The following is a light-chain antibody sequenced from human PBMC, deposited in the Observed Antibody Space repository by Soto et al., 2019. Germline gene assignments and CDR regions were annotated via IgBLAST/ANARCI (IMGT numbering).Light chain of an antibody. CDR3: QQGFT. J-gene: IGKJ3*01. V-gene: IGKV1-5*01. CDR2: DAS. Sequence: DIQMTQSPSTLSASVGERVTISCRASQTVNNWLAWYQQKPGKAPKLLIYDASTLESGVPSRFSGSGSGTEFTLTITSLQPDDFATYYCQQGFTFAPGTKVD. CDR1: QTVNNW.